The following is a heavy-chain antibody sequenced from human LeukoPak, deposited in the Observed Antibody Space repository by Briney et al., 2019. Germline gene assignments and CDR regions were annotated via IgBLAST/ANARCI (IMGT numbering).Heavy chain of an antibody. CDR2: INHSGST. CDR3: ARTTNYYDSSGYHGRGNDAFDI. J-gene: IGHJ3*02. D-gene: IGHD3-22*01. CDR1: GGSFSGYY. Sequence: KSSETLSLTCAVYGGSFSGYYWSWLRQPPGKGLEWIGEINHSGSTNYNPSLKSRVTISVDTSKNQFSLKLSSVTAADTAVYYCARTTNYYDSSGYHGRGNDAFDIWGQGTMVTVSS. V-gene: IGHV4-34*01.